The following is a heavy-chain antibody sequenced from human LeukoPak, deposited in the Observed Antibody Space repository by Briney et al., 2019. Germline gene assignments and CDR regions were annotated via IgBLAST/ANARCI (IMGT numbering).Heavy chain of an antibody. D-gene: IGHD3-10*01. CDR3: ARDDYYYGSGSYYNGATLGFDY. V-gene: IGHV1-18*01. J-gene: IGHJ4*02. Sequence: ASVTVSCKASGYTFTSYGISWVGQAPGQGLEGMGWISAYNGNTNYAQKLQGRVTMTTDTSTSTAYMELRSLRSDDTAVYYCARDDYYYGSGSYYNGATLGFDYWGQGTLVTVSS. CDR1: GYTFTSYG. CDR2: ISAYNGNT.